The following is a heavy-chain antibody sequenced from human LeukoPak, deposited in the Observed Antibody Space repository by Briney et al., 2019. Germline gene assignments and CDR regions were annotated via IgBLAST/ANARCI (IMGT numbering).Heavy chain of an antibody. CDR2: MSSSDDGR. Sequence: GGSLRLSCATSGFSFSSYAMSWVRQAPGKGLEWVSAMSSSDDGRYHAASVRGRFTISRDTSRSTLYLQMNSLRAEDAAVYYCAKAPVTSCRGAFCYPFDYWGQGTLVTVSS. J-gene: IGHJ4*02. CDR1: GFSFSSYA. V-gene: IGHV3-23*01. CDR3: AKAPVTSCRGAFCYPFDY. D-gene: IGHD2-15*01.